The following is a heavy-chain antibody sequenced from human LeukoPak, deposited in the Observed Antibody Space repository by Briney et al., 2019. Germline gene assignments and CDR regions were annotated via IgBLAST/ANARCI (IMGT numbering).Heavy chain of an antibody. CDR3: AKGFRSGTYPLDY. J-gene: IGHJ4*02. V-gene: IGHV3-23*01. CDR2: ISGSGGST. CDR1: GFIFTNHA. D-gene: IGHD3-10*01. Sequence: WGSLRLSCAASGFIFTNHAMNWVRQAPGKGLEWVSGISGSGGSTYYAGSVKGRFTISRDNSKNTLYMQMNSLRAEETAVYYCAKGFRSGTYPLDYWGQGTLVTVSS.